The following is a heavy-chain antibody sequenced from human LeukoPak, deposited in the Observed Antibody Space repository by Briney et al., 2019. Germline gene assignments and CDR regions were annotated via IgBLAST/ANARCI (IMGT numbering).Heavy chain of an antibody. J-gene: IGHJ4*02. CDR2: IYYGGGT. Sequence: SETLSLTCTVSGDSISSSFYYWGWIRQPPGKRLEWIGSIYYGGGTHYNPSLKSRATIFLDTSMNQFSLRLTSVTAADTALYFCARESFEEPGTMDHWGQGTLVSVSS. D-gene: IGHD4/OR15-4a*01. CDR1: GDSISSSFYY. V-gene: IGHV4-39*07. CDR3: ARESFEEPGTMDH.